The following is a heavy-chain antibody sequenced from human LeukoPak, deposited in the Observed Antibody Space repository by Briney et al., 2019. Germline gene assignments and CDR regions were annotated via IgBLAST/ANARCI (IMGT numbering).Heavy chain of an antibody. V-gene: IGHV1-8*01. CDR3: ARGATGTTFANYYYYMDV. J-gene: IGHJ6*03. D-gene: IGHD1-7*01. Sequence: GASVKVSCKASGYTFTSYDIDWVRQATGQGLEWMGWMNPNSGNTGYAQKFQGRVTMTRNTSISTAYMELSSLRSEDTAVYYCARGATGTTFANYYYYMDVWGKGTTVTVSS. CDR1: GYTFTSYD. CDR2: MNPNSGNT.